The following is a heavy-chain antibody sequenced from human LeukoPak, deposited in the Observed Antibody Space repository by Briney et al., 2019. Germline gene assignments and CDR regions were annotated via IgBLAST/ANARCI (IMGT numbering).Heavy chain of an antibody. CDR1: GGSISSYY. CDR2: IYYSGST. V-gene: IGHV4-59*01. J-gene: IGHJ3*02. CDR3: AREGIVGATLGAFDI. D-gene: IGHD1-26*01. Sequence: SETLSLTCTVSGGSISSYYWSWIRQPPGKGLEWIGYIYYSGSTNYNPSLKSRVTISVDTSKNQFSLKLSSVTAADTAVYYCAREGIVGATLGAFDIWGQETMVTVSS.